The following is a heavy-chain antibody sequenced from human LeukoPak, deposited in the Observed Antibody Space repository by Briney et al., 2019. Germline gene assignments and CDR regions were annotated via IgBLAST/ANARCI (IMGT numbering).Heavy chain of an antibody. CDR2: ISSSGRTM. V-gene: IGHV3-48*03. CDR1: GFIFSSYE. J-gene: IGHJ3*02. Sequence: PGGSLRLSCEASGFIFSSYEMNWVRQAPGKGLEWVSFISSSGRTMYYADSMKGRFTVFRDNAKNSVYLQMNSLRVEDTAVYYCARDLWYSGGRAPPRAFDIWGQGTMVTVSS. CDR3: ARDLWYSGGRAPPRAFDI. D-gene: IGHD1-26*01.